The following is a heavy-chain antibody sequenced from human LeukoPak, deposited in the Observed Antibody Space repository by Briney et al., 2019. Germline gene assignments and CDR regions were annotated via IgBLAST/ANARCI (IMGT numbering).Heavy chain of an antibody. J-gene: IGHJ4*02. Sequence: ASVKVSCKASGYTFTSYYMHWVRQAPGQGLEWMGIINPSGGSTSYAQKFQGRVTMTRGMSTSTVYMELSSLRSEDTAVYYCALLEDIVVVPAAMIDYWGQGTLVTVSS. D-gene: IGHD2-2*01. V-gene: IGHV1-46*01. CDR2: INPSGGST. CDR3: ALLEDIVVVPAAMIDY. CDR1: GYTFTSYY.